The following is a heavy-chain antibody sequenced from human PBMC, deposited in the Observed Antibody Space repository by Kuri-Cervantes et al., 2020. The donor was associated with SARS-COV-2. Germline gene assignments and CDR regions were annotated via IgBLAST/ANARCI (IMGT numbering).Heavy chain of an antibody. CDR1: GFTFSSYA. J-gene: IGHJ4*02. CDR2: IWHDGSKK. D-gene: IGHD5-24*01. CDR3: AREGTTISYAPVNYFDL. V-gene: IGHV3-33*08. Sequence: GGSLRLSCAASGFTFSSYAMHWVRQAPGKGLQWVAVIWHDGSKKYYADSVKGRFAIFRDNAKNSLYLQMNSLRAEDTAVYYCAREGTTISYAPVNYFDLWGQGSLVTVSS.